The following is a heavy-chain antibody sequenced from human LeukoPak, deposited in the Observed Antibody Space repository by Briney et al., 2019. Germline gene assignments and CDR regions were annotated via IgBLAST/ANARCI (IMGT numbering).Heavy chain of an antibody. CDR2: IWHDGGKR. CDR1: GFTFSYYG. J-gene: IGHJ6*02. Sequence: GRPLRLSCAASGFTFSYYGMQWVRQAPGKGLEWVALIWHDGGKRYYADSVKGRFTISRDNSKNTLYLQMTTLRAEDTAVYYCARDLGDSSGYYYGWDNYYYYYGMDVWGQGTTVTVSS. D-gene: IGHD3-22*01. V-gene: IGHV3-33*01. CDR3: ARDLGDSSGYYYGWDNYYYYYGMDV.